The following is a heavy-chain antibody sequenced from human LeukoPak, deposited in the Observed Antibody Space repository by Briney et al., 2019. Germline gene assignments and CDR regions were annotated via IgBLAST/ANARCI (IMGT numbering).Heavy chain of an antibody. CDR2: FDLEDGET. CDR3: ASQQGGSFAFDD. Sequence: ASVKVSCKVSGSTVTDLSIHWVRQAPGKGLQWMGSFDLEDGETFYEENFEGRVTMTEDFSTDTAYMELSSLRTDDTAMYYCASQQGGSFAFDDWGQGTLVTVSS. CDR1: GSTVTDLS. V-gene: IGHV1-24*01. J-gene: IGHJ4*02. D-gene: IGHD1-26*01.